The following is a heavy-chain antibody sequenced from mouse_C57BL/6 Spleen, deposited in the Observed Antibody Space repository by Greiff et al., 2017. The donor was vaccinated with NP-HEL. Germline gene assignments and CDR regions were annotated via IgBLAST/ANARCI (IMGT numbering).Heavy chain of an antibody. V-gene: IGHV1-53*01. CDR3: AREENLLYAMDY. D-gene: IGHD1-1*01. CDR1: GYTFTSYW. Sequence: VQLVESGTELVKPGASVKLSCKASGYTFTSYWMHWVKQRPGQGLEWIGNINPSNGGTNYNEKFKSKATLTVDKSSSTAYMQLSSLTSEDSAVYYCAREENLLYAMDYWGQGTSVTVSS. J-gene: IGHJ4*01. CDR2: INPSNGGT.